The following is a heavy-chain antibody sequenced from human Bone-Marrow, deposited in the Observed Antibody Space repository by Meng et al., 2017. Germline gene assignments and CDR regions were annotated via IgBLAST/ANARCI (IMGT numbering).Heavy chain of an antibody. J-gene: IGHJ5*02. Sequence: SVKVSCKASGSTFSSYAISWVRQSPGQGLEWMGGIIPIFGTANYAQKFQGRVTITADESTSTAYMELSSLRSEDTAVYYCARDKRYFDWLSEPEFNNWFDPWGQGTLVTVSS. CDR3: ARDKRYFDWLSEPEFNNWFDP. CDR2: IIPIFGTA. D-gene: IGHD3-9*01. V-gene: IGHV1-69*13. CDR1: GSTFSSYA.